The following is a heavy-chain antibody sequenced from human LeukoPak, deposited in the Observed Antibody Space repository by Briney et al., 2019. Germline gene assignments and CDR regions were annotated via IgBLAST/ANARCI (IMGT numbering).Heavy chain of an antibody. V-gene: IGHV4-59*12. D-gene: IGHD3-9*01. Sequence: SETLSLTCTVSGGSISSYYWSWIRQPPGKGLEWIGYIYYSGSTNYNPSLKSRVTISVDTSKNQFSLKLSSVTAADTAVYYCARETVLRYFDWLSYNWFDPWGQGTLVTVSS. CDR1: GGSISSYY. CDR3: ARETVLRYFDWLSYNWFDP. CDR2: IYYSGST. J-gene: IGHJ5*02.